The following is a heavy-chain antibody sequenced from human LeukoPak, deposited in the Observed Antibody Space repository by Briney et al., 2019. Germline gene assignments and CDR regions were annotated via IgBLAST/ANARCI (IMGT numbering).Heavy chain of an antibody. D-gene: IGHD2-2*01. J-gene: IGHJ4*02. CDR2: IIPMLGTA. CDR1: GGTFSSYE. V-gene: IGHV1-69*10. CDR3: ASGTTDIVVVPATLRNYYFDY. Sequence: SVTVSCQASGGTFSSYEISWLRQAPGPGLEWMGGIIPMLGTAKYAQKFQGRVTITTDKSTSTAYMELSSLRSEDTAVYYCASGTTDIVVVPATLRNYYFDYWGQGTLVTVSS.